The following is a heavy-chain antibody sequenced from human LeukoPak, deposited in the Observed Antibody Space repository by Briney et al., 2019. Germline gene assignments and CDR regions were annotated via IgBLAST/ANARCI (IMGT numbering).Heavy chain of an antibody. J-gene: IGHJ5*02. CDR1: GYTFTSYY. CDR2: INPSGGST. V-gene: IGHV1-46*01. CDR3: ARAVEYSSSSRSGWFDP. D-gene: IGHD6-6*01. Sequence: ASVKVSCKASGYTFTSYYMHWVRQAPGQGLEWMGIINPSGGSTSYAQKFQGRVTMTRDMSTSTVYMELSSLRSEDTAVYYCARAVEYSSSSRSGWFDPWGQGTLVTVSS.